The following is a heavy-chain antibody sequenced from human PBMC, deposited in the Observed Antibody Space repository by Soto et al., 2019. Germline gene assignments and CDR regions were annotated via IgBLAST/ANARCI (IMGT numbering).Heavy chain of an antibody. CDR1: GYIFVNYG. J-gene: IGHJ6*02. Sequence: QVQLVQSGDEVKKPGASVKVSCKASGYIFVNYGIAWVRQAPGQGLEWMGWISPYTGNTHSATKVQCRLTMTTDTSTSTVYMDLGSLTSDDTAVYYCVMVDNYVTPTPQDVWGQGTTVTVSS. CDR2: ISPYTGNT. V-gene: IGHV1-18*01. D-gene: IGHD3-16*01. CDR3: VMVDNYVTPTPQDV.